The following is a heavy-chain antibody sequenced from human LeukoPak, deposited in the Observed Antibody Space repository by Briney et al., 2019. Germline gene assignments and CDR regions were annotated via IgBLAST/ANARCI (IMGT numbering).Heavy chain of an antibody. CDR1: GFTFSSHS. D-gene: IGHD6-13*01. CDR3: ARVGYSSSWYGL. Sequence: GGSLRLSCAASGFTFSSHSMDWVRQAPGKGLEWVSYTSRSSSTIYYADSVKGRFTISRDNAKNSLYLQMNSLRAEDTAVYYCARVGYSSSWYGLWGQGTLATVSS. CDR2: TSRSSSTI. V-gene: IGHV3-48*01. J-gene: IGHJ4*02.